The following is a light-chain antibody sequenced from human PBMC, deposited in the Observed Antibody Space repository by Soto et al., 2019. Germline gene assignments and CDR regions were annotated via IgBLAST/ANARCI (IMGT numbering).Light chain of an antibody. CDR2: ATS. Sequence: IVWTQSPGTLSLSPGERATLSCRASQSVDSTYLAWYQQKPDQSPRLLIYATSTRATGIPDRFSGSGSGTDLTLTISRLEPEDFAVYYCQQYGSSPRTFGQGTKVDI. CDR3: QQYGSSPRT. J-gene: IGKJ1*01. V-gene: IGKV3-20*01. CDR1: QSVDSTY.